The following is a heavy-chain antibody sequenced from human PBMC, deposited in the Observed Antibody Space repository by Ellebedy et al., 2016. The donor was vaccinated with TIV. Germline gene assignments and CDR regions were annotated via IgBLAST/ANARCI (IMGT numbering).Heavy chain of an antibody. CDR2: FDPEDGET. CDR3: ATHIMYYYDDDGFNKWYDP. Sequence: ASVKVSXKVSGYSLSDLSMHWVRQTPGRGLEWMGGFDPEDGETVYAPGFQGRVTMIRDTSSDTAYMELSSLRSEDTAIYYCATHIMYYYDDDGFNKWYDPWGQGTLVTVSS. J-gene: IGHJ5*02. D-gene: IGHD3-22*01. V-gene: IGHV1-24*01. CDR1: GYSLSDLS.